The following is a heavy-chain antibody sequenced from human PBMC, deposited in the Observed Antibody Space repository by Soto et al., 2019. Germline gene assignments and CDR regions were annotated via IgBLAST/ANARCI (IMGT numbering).Heavy chain of an antibody. J-gene: IGHJ4*02. V-gene: IGHV2-5*02. CDR3: PHEGYSSGWPTYFDF. CDR1: GFSLSTSGVG. Sequence: QITLKESGPTLVKPTQTLTLTCTFSGFSLSTSGVGVGWIRQPPGKALEWLALIYWDDDKRYSPSLQSRLTITNDNSKNQVVLTMTTMDPVDTATAYCPHEGYSSGWPTYFDFWGQGTLVAVSS. D-gene: IGHD6-19*01. CDR2: IYWDDDK.